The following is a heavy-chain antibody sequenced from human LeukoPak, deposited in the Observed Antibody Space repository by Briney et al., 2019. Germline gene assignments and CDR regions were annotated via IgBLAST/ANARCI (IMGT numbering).Heavy chain of an antibody. Sequence: SETLSLTCVVNGGSFSGYYWSWLRQPPGKGREGIGEIDQSGTTNYNPSLTSRVAISIDTSKKQFSLTLTSMTAADTAVYYCASVPHYYFGYGYFDTWGQGTRVTVSS. CDR3: ASVPHYYFGYGYFDT. D-gene: IGHD3/OR15-3a*01. J-gene: IGHJ4*02. CDR2: IDQSGTT. CDR1: GGSFSGYY. V-gene: IGHV4-34*01.